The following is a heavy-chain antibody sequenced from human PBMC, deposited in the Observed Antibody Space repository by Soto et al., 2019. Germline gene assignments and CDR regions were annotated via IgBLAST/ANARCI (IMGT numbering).Heavy chain of an antibody. CDR3: AAYCSGGSCYSSLAEYFQH. CDR1: GGTFSSYA. Sequence: SVKVSCKASGGTFSSYAISWVRQAPGQGLEWMGGIIPIFGTANYAQKFQGRVTITADESTSTAYMELSSLRSEDTAVYYCAAYCSGGSCYSSLAEYFQHWGQGTLVTVSS. CDR2: IIPIFGTA. V-gene: IGHV1-69*13. D-gene: IGHD2-15*01. J-gene: IGHJ1*01.